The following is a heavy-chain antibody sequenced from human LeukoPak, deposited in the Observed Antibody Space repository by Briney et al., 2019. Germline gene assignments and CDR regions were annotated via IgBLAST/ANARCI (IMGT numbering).Heavy chain of an antibody. D-gene: IGHD2-2*01. CDR1: GFTFSNYW. J-gene: IGHJ4*02. CDR3: VSFYETY. V-gene: IGHV3-74*01. CDR2: INSDGSWT. Sequence: GGSLRLSCAASGFTFSNYWMHWVRQAPGKGLVWVSHINSDGSWTSYADSVKGRFTISKDNAKNTVYLQMNNLRAEDTAVYYCVSFYETYWGRGTLVTVSS.